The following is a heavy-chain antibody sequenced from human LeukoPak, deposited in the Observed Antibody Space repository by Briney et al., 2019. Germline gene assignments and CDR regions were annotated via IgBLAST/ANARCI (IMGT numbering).Heavy chain of an antibody. CDR2: ISYDGSNK. Sequence: SGGSLRLSCAASGFTFSSYGMHWVRQAPGKGLEWVAVISYDGSNKYYADSVKGRFTISRDNSKNTLYLQMNSLRAEDTAVYYCAKDGRSPHYYYYGMDVWGQGTTVTVSS. CDR3: AKDGRSPHYYYYGMDV. V-gene: IGHV3-30*18. CDR1: GFTFSSYG. J-gene: IGHJ6*02.